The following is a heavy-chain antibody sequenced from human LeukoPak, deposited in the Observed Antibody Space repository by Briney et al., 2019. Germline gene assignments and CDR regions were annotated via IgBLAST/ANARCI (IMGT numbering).Heavy chain of an antibody. CDR1: GGTFSSYA. Sequence: SVNVSCKASGGTFSSYAISWVRQAPGQGLEWMGGIIPIFGTANYAHKFQGRFTITAAKSTSTAHMELSSLRSEDTDVYYCARTRYYYYYMDVWGKGTTVTVSS. J-gene: IGHJ6*03. CDR3: ARTRYYYYYMDV. V-gene: IGHV1-69*06. CDR2: IIPIFGTA.